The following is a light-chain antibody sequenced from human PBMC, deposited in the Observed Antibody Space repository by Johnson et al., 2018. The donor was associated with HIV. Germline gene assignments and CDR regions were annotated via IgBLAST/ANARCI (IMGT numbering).Light chain of an antibody. CDR2: DNN. J-gene: IGLJ1*01. V-gene: IGLV1-51*01. Sequence: QSVLTQPPSVSAAPGQKVNISCSGSSSNIGNNFVSWYQQLPGRAPKLLIYDNNKRPSGIPDRFSGSKSGTSATLGITGLQTGDEADYYCGTWDSSLRVGVFGTGTKVTVL. CDR1: SSNIGNNF. CDR3: GTWDSSLRVGV.